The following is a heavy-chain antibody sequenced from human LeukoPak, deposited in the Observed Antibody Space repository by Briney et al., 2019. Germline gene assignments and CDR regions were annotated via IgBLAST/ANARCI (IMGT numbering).Heavy chain of an antibody. CDR1: GFTFSSYG. CDR3: ARDYYGSGSYYTYYFDY. Sequence: GGSLRLSCAASGFTFSSYGMHWVRQAPGKGLEWVAVIWCDGSNKYYADSVKGRVTISRDNSKNTLYLQMNSLRAEDTAVYYCARDYYGSGSYYTYYFDYWGQGTLVTVSS. V-gene: IGHV3-33*01. J-gene: IGHJ4*02. CDR2: IWCDGSNK. D-gene: IGHD3-10*01.